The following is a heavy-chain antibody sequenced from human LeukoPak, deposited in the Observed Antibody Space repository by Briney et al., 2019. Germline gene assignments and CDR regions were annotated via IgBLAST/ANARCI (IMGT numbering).Heavy chain of an antibody. CDR3: AKSRITRYPLQYYFDL. J-gene: IGHJ4*02. Sequence: PGGSLRLSCAASGFTFSSYAMSWLRQTPQKGLEWVSGISVTGDITYYADSVKGRFTIARDNSRTTLYLQLNSLRADDTAVYYCAKSRITRYPLQYYFDLWGQGAQVIVSS. V-gene: IGHV3-23*01. CDR1: GFTFSSYA. D-gene: IGHD3-10*01. CDR2: ISVTGDIT.